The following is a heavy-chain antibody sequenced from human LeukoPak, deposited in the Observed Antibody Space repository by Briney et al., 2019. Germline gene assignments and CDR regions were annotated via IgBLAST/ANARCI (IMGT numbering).Heavy chain of an antibody. Sequence: GASVKVSCKASGYTFTSYGISWVRQAPGQGLEWMGWISAYNGNTNYAQKLQGRVAMTTVTSTSTAYMGLRSLRSDDTAVYYCARDMGDIVVVPAYDPWGQGTLVTVSS. V-gene: IGHV1-18*01. CDR3: ARDMGDIVVVPAYDP. CDR2: ISAYNGNT. CDR1: GYTFTSYG. D-gene: IGHD2-2*01. J-gene: IGHJ5*02.